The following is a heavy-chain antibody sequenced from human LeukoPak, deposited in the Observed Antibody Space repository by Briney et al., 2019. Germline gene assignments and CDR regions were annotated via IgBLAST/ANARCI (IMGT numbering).Heavy chain of an antibody. V-gene: IGHV1-69*05. CDR3: ATYYDSSGSFDY. J-gene: IGHJ4*02. D-gene: IGHD3-22*01. CDR2: IIPIFGTA. Sequence: ASVKVSCKASGGTFSSYAISWVRQAPGQGLEWMGGIIPIFGTANYAQKFQGRVTMTRDTSTSTVYMELSSLRSEDTAVYYCATYYDSSGSFDYWGQGTLVTVSS. CDR1: GGTFSSYA.